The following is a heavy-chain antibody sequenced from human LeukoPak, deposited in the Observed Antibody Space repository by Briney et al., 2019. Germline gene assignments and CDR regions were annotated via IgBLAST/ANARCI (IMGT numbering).Heavy chain of an antibody. V-gene: IGHV4-39*07. D-gene: IGHD4-17*01. Sequence: SETLSLTCTVSGGSISSSSYFWGWIRQPPGKGLEWIGSIYYSGSTYYHPSLKSRVTISVDTSKNQFSLKLSSVTAADTAVYYCARVNYGDYVDYWGQGTLVTVSS. CDR1: GGSISSSSYF. J-gene: IGHJ4*02. CDR2: IYYSGST. CDR3: ARVNYGDYVDY.